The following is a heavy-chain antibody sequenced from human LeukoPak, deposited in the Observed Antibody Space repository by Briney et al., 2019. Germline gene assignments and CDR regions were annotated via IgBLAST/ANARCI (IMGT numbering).Heavy chain of an antibody. CDR3: AKPPYYYGSGNNWFDP. V-gene: IGHV3-23*01. D-gene: IGHD3-10*01. Sequence: VASLRLSCAASGFTFSSYAMSWVRQAPGKGLDWVSAISGSGGSTYYADSVKGRFTISRDNSKNTLYLQMNSLRAEDTAVYYRAKPPYYYGSGNNWFDPWGQGTLVTVSA. J-gene: IGHJ5*02. CDR1: GFTFSSYA. CDR2: ISGSGGST.